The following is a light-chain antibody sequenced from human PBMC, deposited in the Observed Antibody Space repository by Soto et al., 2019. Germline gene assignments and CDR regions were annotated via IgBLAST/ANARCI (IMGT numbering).Light chain of an antibody. Sequence: DIQMTQSPSSLSASVGDRVTITCRASQGISNYLAWYQQKPGKVPKLLIYAASTLQSGVPSRFSGSASGTDFTLTISSLRPEDVATYYCQKYNTSPTTFGQGNKVDIK. V-gene: IGKV1-27*01. CDR1: QGISNY. CDR2: AAS. J-gene: IGKJ1*01. CDR3: QKYNTSPTT.